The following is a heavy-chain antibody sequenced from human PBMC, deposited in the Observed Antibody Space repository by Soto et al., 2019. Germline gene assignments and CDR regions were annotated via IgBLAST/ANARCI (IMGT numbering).Heavy chain of an antibody. D-gene: IGHD3-16*01. V-gene: IGHV4-34*01. CDR3: ARDYDGFDY. CDR1: GGPFSGYY. CDR2: ISHSGST. J-gene: IGHJ4*02. Sequence: SWTLSLTSAVYGGPFSGYYWRWVLQPPGKGLEWLGEISHSGSTHDNPTLKSRVTISVDKPKNQLSLKLMSVTAADTHVYYGARDYDGFDYWGPGILVTVSS.